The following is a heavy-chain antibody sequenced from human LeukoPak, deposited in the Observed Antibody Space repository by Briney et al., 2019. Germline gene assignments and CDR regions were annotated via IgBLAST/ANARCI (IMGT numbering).Heavy chain of an antibody. CDR1: GGTFSSYA. CDR2: ISAYNGNT. J-gene: IGHJ4*02. CDR3: ARDTDYYDSSGYYYPALPDY. V-gene: IGHV1-18*01. D-gene: IGHD3-22*01. Sequence: ASVKVSCKASGGTFSSYAISWVRQAPGQGLEWMGWISAYNGNTNYAQKLQGRVTMTTDTSTSTAYMELRSLRSDDTAVYYCARDTDYYDSSGYYYPALPDYWGQGTLVTVSS.